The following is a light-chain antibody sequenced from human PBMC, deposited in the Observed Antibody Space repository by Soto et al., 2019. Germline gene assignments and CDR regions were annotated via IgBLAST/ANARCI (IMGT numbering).Light chain of an antibody. CDR3: QQYVSIPLT. V-gene: IGKV3-20*01. CDR1: QSVSSSY. Sequence: EIVLTQSPGTLSLSPGERATLSCRASQSVSSSYLAWYQQKPGQAPRLLIYGASTRATGISARFSGSGSGTKFILTISSLEPEDFAVYYCQQYVSIPLTFGGGTKVDIK. CDR2: GAS. J-gene: IGKJ4*01.